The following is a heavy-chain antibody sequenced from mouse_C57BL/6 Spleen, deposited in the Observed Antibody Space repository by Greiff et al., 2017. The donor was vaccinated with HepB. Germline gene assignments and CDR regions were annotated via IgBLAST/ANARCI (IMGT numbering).Heavy chain of an antibody. D-gene: IGHD1-1*01. Sequence: QVQLQQSGAELVRPGTSVKVSCKASGYAFTNYLIEWVKQRPGQGLEWIGVINPGSGGTNYNEKFKGKAILTADKSSSTAYMQLSSLTSEDSAVYFCARQGGSSYWYFDVWGTGTTVTVSS. CDR3: ARQGGSSYWYFDV. J-gene: IGHJ1*03. CDR2: INPGSGGT. CDR1: GYAFTNYL. V-gene: IGHV1-54*01.